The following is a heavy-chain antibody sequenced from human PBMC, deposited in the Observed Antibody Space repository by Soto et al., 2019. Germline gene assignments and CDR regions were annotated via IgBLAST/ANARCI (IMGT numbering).Heavy chain of an antibody. CDR3: ARDFLWLRGNYYHHGIGV. CDR1: GYTFATYA. D-gene: IGHD5-18*01. V-gene: IGHV1-3*01. Sequence: ASVKVSCKASGYTFATYAIHWVRQAPGQRLEWMGWINAGNGNTKYSQKFQGRVTITRDTSARTAYMELSSLTSEDTAVYYCARDFLWLRGNYYHHGIGVRGPGATVTGSS. CDR2: INAGNGNT. J-gene: IGHJ6*02.